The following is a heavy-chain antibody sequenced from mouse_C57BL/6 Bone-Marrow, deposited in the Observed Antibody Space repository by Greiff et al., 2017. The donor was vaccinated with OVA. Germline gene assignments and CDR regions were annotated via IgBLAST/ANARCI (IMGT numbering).Heavy chain of an antibody. CDR3: ARGDDGYYEYYYAMDY. V-gene: IGHV1-55*01. D-gene: IGHD2-3*01. CDR2: IYPGSGST. J-gene: IGHJ4*01. Sequence: QVQLQQPGAELVKPGASVKMSCKASGYTFTSYWITWVKQRPGQGLEWIGDIYPGSGSTNYNEKLKSKGTLTVDTSSSTDYMQLSSLTSEDSAVYYCARGDDGYYEYYYAMDYWGQGTSVTVSS. CDR1: GYTFTSYW.